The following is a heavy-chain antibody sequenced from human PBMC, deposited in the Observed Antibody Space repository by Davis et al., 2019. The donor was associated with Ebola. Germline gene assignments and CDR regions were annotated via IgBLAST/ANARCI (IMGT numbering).Heavy chain of an antibody. V-gene: IGHV1-69*02. J-gene: IGHJ4*02. D-gene: IGHD3-10*01. Sequence: AASVKVSCKASGGTFSSYTISWVRQAPGQGLEWMGRIIPILGIANYAQKFQGRVTITADKSTSTVYMELSSLRSEATAVYYCARGGLSDRWFGPIDFWGQGTLVTVSS. CDR2: IIPILGIA. CDR3: ARGGLSDRWFGPIDF. CDR1: GGTFSSYT.